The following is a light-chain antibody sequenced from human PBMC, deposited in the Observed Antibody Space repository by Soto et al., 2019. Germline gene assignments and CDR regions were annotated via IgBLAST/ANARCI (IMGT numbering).Light chain of an antibody. CDR3: QKYNSAPWT. CDR2: AAS. CDR1: QGISKY. J-gene: IGKJ1*01. Sequence: DIQMTQSPSSLSASVGDRVTITCRASQGISKYLAWYQQKPGKVPELLFYAASTLQSGVPPRFSASGYGTDFTLTISSLQPEDVATYHCQKYNSAPWTFGQGTRVEIK. V-gene: IGKV1-27*01.